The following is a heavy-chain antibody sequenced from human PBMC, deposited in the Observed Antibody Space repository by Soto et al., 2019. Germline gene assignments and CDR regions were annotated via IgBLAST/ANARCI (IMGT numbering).Heavy chain of an antibody. J-gene: IGHJ5*02. D-gene: IGHD6-19*01. CDR3: ARGPAVAGTWWFDP. CDR1: GYTFTSYG. CDR2: ISAYNGNT. Sequence: GASVKVSCKASGYTFTSYGISWVRQAPGQGLEWMGWISAYNGNTNYAQKLQGRVTMTSDTSTSTAYMELRSLRSDDTAVYYCARGPAVAGTWWFDPWGQGTLVTVSS. V-gene: IGHV1-18*01.